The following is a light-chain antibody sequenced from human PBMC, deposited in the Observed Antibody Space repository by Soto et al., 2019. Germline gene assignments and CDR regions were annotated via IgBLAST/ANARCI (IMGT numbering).Light chain of an antibody. CDR1: QSLTSS. J-gene: IGKJ4*01. CDR2: DAS. CDR3: QQRITWPRT. Sequence: EIVLTQSPVTLSLSPGERATFSYRASQSLTSSLVWYQQKPGQAPRLVIYDASTRATGIPDRFSGSGSGTQFTLTISSLEPEDSAVYYCQQRITWPRTFGGGTKVEIK. V-gene: IGKV3-11*01.